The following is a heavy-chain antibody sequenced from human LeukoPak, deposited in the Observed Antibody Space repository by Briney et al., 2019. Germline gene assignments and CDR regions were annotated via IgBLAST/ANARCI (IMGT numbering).Heavy chain of an antibody. CDR1: GDSISSYY. D-gene: IGHD4-17*01. CDR3: ARRYGDHNLYYFNY. Sequence: SETLSLTCTVSGDSISSYYWSWIRQPPGKGLEWIGYIYYTGSTNYNPSLKSRVTMSVDTSKNQLSLKLSSVTAADTAVYYCARRYGDHNLYYFNYWGQGTLVTVSS. V-gene: IGHV4-59*08. CDR2: IYYTGST. J-gene: IGHJ4*02.